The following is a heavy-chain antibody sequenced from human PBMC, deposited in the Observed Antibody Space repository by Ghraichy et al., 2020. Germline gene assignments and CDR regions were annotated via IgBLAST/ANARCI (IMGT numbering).Heavy chain of an antibody. Sequence: ASVKVSCKASGYTFTSYGISWVRQAPGQGLEWMGWISAYNGNTNYAQKLQGRVTMTTDTSTSTAYMELRSLRSDDTAVYYCARGPDPYYDFWSGYVHWFDPWGQGTLVTVSS. CDR2: ISAYNGNT. V-gene: IGHV1-18*01. J-gene: IGHJ5*02. D-gene: IGHD3-3*01. CDR1: GYTFTSYG. CDR3: ARGPDPYYDFWSGYVHWFDP.